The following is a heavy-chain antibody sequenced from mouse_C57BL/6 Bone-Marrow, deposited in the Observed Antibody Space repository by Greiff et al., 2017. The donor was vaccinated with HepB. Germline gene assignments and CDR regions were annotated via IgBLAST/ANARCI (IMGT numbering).Heavy chain of an antibody. J-gene: IGHJ4*01. CDR1: GYTFTDYY. Sequence: VQLQQSGPVLVKPGASVKMSCKASGYTFTDYYMNWVKQSHGKSLEWIGVINPYNGGTSYNQKFKGKATLTVDKSSTTAYMELNRLTSEDSAVYYCARRVYYGSVGYAMDYWGQGTSVTVSS. D-gene: IGHD1-1*01. CDR3: ARRVYYGSVGYAMDY. CDR2: INPYNGGT. V-gene: IGHV1-19*01.